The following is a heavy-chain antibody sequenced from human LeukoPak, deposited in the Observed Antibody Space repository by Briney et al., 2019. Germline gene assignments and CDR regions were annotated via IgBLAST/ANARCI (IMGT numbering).Heavy chain of an antibody. J-gene: IGHJ4*02. CDR3: ARNRLELLSSPWWDC. V-gene: IGHV1-69*13. D-gene: IGHD1-7*01. CDR1: GGTFSSHA. Sequence: SVKVSCKASGGTFSSHAISWVRQAPGQGLEWMGGFIPIFGTANYAQKFQGRVTITADESTSTAYMELSSLRSEDTAVYYCARNRLELLSSPWWDCWGQGTLVTVSS. CDR2: FIPIFGTA.